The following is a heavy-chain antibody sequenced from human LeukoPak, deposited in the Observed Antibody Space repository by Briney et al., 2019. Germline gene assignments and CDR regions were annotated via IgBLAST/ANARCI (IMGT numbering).Heavy chain of an antibody. CDR2: IKSKTDGGTT. D-gene: IGHD1-26*01. J-gene: IGHJ4*02. CDR3: TSSGSSGAGDFDF. Sequence: PGGSLRLSCSASGFTFSTYAMHWVRQAPGKGLEWVGRIKSKTDGGTTDYAAPVKGRFTISRDDSLKTLYLQMNSLETEDTGVYYCTSSGSSGAGDFDFWGQGTLVTVSS. CDR1: GFTFSTYA. V-gene: IGHV3-15*01.